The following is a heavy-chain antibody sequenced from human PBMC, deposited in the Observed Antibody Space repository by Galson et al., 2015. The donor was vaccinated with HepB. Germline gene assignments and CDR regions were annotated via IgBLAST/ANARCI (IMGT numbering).Heavy chain of an antibody. CDR2: ISRDSTYI. D-gene: IGHD2-2*01. CDR3: TRGYSTATGSDGYYYYGMDV. J-gene: IGHJ6*02. V-gene: IGHV3-21*01. Sequence: SLRLSCAASGFTFSSYSMNRVRQAQGKGLEWVSSISRDSTYIHYADSVKGRFTISRDSAQNSVYLQMNSLRADNTAVYYCTRGYSTATGSDGYYYYGMDVWGQGTTVSVSS. CDR1: GFTFSSYS.